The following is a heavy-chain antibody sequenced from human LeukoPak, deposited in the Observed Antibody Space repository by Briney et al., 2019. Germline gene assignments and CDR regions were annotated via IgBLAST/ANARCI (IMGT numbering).Heavy chain of an antibody. J-gene: IGHJ3*02. CDR3: ARDGGRGAAAVDAFDI. CDR2: IYTSGST. V-gene: IGHV4-4*07. Sequence: SETLSLTCTVSGGSISSYYWSWIRQPAGKGLEWIGRIYTSGSTNYNPSLKSRVTMSVDTSKNQFSLKLSSVTAADTAVYYCARDGGRGAAAVDAFDIWGQGTMVTVSS. CDR1: GGSISSYY. D-gene: IGHD6-13*01.